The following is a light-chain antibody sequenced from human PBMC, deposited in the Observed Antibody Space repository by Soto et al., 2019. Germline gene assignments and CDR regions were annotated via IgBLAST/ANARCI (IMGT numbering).Light chain of an antibody. V-gene: IGLV2-14*03. CDR2: DVS. CDR3: SSYISTTTL. Sequence: QSALTQPASVSGSPGQSITISCTGTSSDVGGYNYVSWYQHHPGKAPKLMIYDVSYRPSGVSNRFSGSKSGNTASLTISGLQSEDEADYYCSSYISTTTLFGGGTKLTVL. CDR1: SSDVGGYNY. J-gene: IGLJ2*01.